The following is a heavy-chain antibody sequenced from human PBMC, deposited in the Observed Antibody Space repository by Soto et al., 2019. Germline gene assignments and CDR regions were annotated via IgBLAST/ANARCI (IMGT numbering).Heavy chain of an antibody. CDR3: ARGPFYCSGGSCYSGGSDY. Sequence: SETLSLTCAVYGGSCSGYYWSWIRQPPGKGLEWIGEINHSGSTNYNPSLKSRVTISVDTSKNQFSLKLSSVTAADTAVYYCARGPFYCSGGSCYSGGSDYWGQGTLVTVSS. V-gene: IGHV4-34*01. CDR2: INHSGST. CDR1: GGSCSGYY. D-gene: IGHD2-15*01. J-gene: IGHJ4*02.